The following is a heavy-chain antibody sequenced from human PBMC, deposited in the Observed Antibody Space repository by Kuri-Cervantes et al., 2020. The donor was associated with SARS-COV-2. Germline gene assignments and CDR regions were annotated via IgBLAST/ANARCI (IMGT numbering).Heavy chain of an antibody. CDR3: ARYKGYCSSTSCYGAFDI. CDR1: GYTFTSFY. D-gene: IGHD2-2*01. CDR2: INPNSGGT. V-gene: IGHV1-2*02. J-gene: IGHJ3*02. Sequence: ASVKVSCKASGYTFTSFYIHWVRQAPGQGLEWMGWINPNSGGTNYAQKFQGRVTMTRDTSISTAYMELSRLRSDDTAVYYCARYKGYCSSTSCYGAFDIWGQGTMVTVSS.